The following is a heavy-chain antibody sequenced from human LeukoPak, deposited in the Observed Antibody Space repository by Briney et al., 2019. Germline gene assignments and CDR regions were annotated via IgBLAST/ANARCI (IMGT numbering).Heavy chain of an antibody. D-gene: IGHD3-3*01. V-gene: IGHV3-30*18. Sequence: GGSLRLSCAASGFTFSSYGMHWVRQAPGKGLEWVAVISYDGSSKYYADSVKGRFTISRDNSKNTLYLQTNSLRAEDTAVYYCAKGRDYDFWSGYSSPDYWGQGTLVTVSS. CDR2: ISYDGSSK. CDR1: GFTFSSYG. CDR3: AKGRDYDFWSGYSSPDY. J-gene: IGHJ4*02.